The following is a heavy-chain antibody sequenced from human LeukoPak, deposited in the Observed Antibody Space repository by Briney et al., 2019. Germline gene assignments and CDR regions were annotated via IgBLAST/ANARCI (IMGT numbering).Heavy chain of an antibody. CDR3: AKDAHSSGWYPRPDY. CDR2: ISYDGSNK. J-gene: IGHJ4*02. Sequence: GGSLRLSCAASGFTFSSYGMHWVRQAPGKGLEWVAVISYDGSNKYYADSVKGRFTISRDNSKNTLYLQMNSLRAEDTAVYYCAKDAHSSGWYPRPDYWGQGTLVTVSS. D-gene: IGHD6-19*01. CDR1: GFTFSSYG. V-gene: IGHV3-30*18.